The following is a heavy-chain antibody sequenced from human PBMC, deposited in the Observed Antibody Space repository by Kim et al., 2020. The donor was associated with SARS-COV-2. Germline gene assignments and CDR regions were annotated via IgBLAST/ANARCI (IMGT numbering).Heavy chain of an antibody. CDR3: ARDVATIKSFRWFDP. D-gene: IGHD5-12*01. J-gene: IGHJ5*02. CDR2: ISSSGSTI. Sequence: GGSLRLSCAASGFTFSSYEMNWVRQAPGKGLEWVSYISSSGSTIYYADSVKGRFTISRDNAKNSLYLQMNSLRAEDTAVYYCARDVATIKSFRWFDPWGQGTLVTVSS. CDR1: GFTFSSYE. V-gene: IGHV3-48*03.